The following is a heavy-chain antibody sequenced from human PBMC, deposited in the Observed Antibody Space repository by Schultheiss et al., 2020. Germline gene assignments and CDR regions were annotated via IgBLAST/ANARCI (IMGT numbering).Heavy chain of an antibody. V-gene: IGHV5-51*01. D-gene: IGHD3-3*01. CDR2: IYPGDSDT. Sequence: GASLKISCKGSGYSFTSYWIGWVRQMPGKGLEWMGIIYPGDSDTRYSPSFQGQVTISADKSISTAYLQWSSLKASDTAMYYCARLQQYYDFWSGYSSDYYGMDVWGQGTTVTVSS. CDR1: GYSFTSYW. J-gene: IGHJ6*02. CDR3: ARLQQYYDFWSGYSSDYYGMDV.